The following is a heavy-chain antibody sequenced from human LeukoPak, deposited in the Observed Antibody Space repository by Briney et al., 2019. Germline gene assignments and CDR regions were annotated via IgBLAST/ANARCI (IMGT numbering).Heavy chain of an antibody. D-gene: IGHD3-22*01. CDR2: ISSSSRTT. J-gene: IGHJ4*02. V-gene: IGHV3-48*02. CDR3: ARDKHDSSGYYTPTFFHH. Sequence: PGGSLRLSCAASGFNFSSYGIHWVRQAPGKGLEWVSYISSSSRTTYYADSVKGRFTISRDNAKNSLYLQMNSLRDEDTAVYYCARDKHDSSGYYTPTFFHHWGQGTLVTVSS. CDR1: GFNFSSYG.